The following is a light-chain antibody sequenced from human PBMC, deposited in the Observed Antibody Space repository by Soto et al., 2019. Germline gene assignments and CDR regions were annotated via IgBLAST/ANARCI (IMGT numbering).Light chain of an antibody. Sequence: QSVLTQPPSVSGAPGQRVTISCTGSSSNIGAGYDVHWYQQLPGTAPKLLIYGNSNRPSGVPDRFSGSKSGTSASLAITGLQAVDEADYYCCSFADFTYVFGTGTKLTVL. J-gene: IGLJ1*01. CDR2: GNS. CDR3: CSFADFTYV. V-gene: IGLV1-40*01. CDR1: SSNIGAGYD.